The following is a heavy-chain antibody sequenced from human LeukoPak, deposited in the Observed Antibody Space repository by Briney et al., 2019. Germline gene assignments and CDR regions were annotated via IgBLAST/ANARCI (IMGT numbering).Heavy chain of an antibody. J-gene: IGHJ4*02. D-gene: IGHD6-19*01. V-gene: IGHV3-23*01. CDR2: IIGSGGST. CDR1: GFTFSIYS. Sequence: GGSLRLSCPASGFTFSIYSIGWVRQPPGKGLEWFSSIIGSGGSTYYADSVNGRSTISRDNAKNSLYLQMNSLRAEDTALYYCARVRGVAGTVGVYDYWGQGTLVTVSS. CDR3: ARVRGVAGTVGVYDY.